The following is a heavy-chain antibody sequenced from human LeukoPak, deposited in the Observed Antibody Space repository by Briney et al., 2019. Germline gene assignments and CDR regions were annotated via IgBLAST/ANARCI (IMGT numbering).Heavy chain of an antibody. Sequence: GVSLRLSCAASGFTFSSYSMNWVRQAPGKGLEWVSYISSSSSTIYYADSVKGRFTISRDNAKNSLYLQMNSLRAEDTAVYYCARDQTVTPPGFDYWGQGTLVTVSS. CDR2: ISSSSSTI. J-gene: IGHJ4*02. CDR3: ARDQTVTPPGFDY. D-gene: IGHD4-17*01. CDR1: GFTFSSYS. V-gene: IGHV3-48*01.